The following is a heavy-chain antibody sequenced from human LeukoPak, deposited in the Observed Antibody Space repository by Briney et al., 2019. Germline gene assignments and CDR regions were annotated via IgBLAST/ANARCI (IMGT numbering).Heavy chain of an antibody. D-gene: IGHD6-19*01. Sequence: GGSLRLSCAASGFTFSDYYMSWIRQAPGKGLEGLSYICTSGRTIYYADSVKGRFTISRDNAKNSLYLQMNSLRDEDTAVYYCARDRKAVAVAFDIWGQGTMVTVSS. V-gene: IGHV3-11*04. CDR3: ARDRKAVAVAFDI. J-gene: IGHJ3*02. CDR1: GFTFSDYY. CDR2: ICTSGRTI.